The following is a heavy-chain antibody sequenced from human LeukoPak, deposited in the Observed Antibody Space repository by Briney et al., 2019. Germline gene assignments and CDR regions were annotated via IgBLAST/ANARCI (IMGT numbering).Heavy chain of an antibody. CDR1: GYTFTSYG. CDR2: ISAYNGNT. J-gene: IGHJ4*02. V-gene: IGHV1-18*01. CDR3: ATGSFTMVRGVLDY. Sequence: ASVKVSCKASGYTFTSYGISWVRQAPGQGLEWMGWISAYNGNTNYAQKFQGRVTMTEDTSTDTAYMELSSLRSEDTAVYYCATGSFTMVRGVLDYWGQGTLVTVSS. D-gene: IGHD3-10*01.